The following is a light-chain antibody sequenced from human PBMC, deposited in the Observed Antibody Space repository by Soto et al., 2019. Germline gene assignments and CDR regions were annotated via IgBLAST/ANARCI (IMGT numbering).Light chain of an antibody. CDR1: QSVGTW. Sequence: DIQVTQFPSTLSASVGDRVTITCRASQSVGTWLAWFQQKPGKAPKVLIYRASNLESGVPSRFSGSGSGTEFTLTISSLDADEFATYYCQHYNGSPWTFGQGTKVEIK. CDR2: RAS. J-gene: IGKJ1*01. V-gene: IGKV1-5*03. CDR3: QHYNGSPWT.